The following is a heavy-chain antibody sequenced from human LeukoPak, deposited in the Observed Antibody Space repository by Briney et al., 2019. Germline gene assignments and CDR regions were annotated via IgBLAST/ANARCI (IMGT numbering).Heavy chain of an antibody. J-gene: IGHJ4*02. Sequence: GGTLRLSCAASGFTFDDYGMTWVRPTPGKGLEWVSGINWNGGSTGYADSVKGRFTISRDNANNSLYLQMNSLRAEDTALYYCAKVASNYDFDYWGQGTLVTVSS. V-gene: IGHV3-20*04. CDR3: AKVASNYDFDY. D-gene: IGHD4-11*01. CDR2: INWNGGST. CDR1: GFTFDDYG.